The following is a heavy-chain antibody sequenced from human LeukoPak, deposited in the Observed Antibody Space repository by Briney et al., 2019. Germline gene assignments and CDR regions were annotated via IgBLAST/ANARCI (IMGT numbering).Heavy chain of an antibody. CDR2: ISGSAIYT. CDR3: ASKLAGATYYFDS. CDR1: GFGFSTFD. J-gene: IGHJ4*02. D-gene: IGHD6-19*01. Sequence: PGGSLRLSCAASGFGFSTFDMTWVRQAPGKGLEWVSSISGSAIYTFTADSLKGRFSISRDNSQNILYLQMYRLRAEDTAIYFCASKLAGATYYFDSWGQGTLVTVSS. V-gene: IGHV3-23*01.